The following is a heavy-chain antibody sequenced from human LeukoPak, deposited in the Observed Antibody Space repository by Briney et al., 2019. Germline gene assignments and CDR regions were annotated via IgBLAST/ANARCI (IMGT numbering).Heavy chain of an antibody. CDR3: ARRGEAAAKGGRYFDQ. J-gene: IGHJ4*02. Sequence: GGSLRLSCAASGFTFSDYYMSWIRQAPGKGLEWVSYISSSGSTIYYADSVKGRFTISRDNAKNSLYLQMNSLRAEDTAVYFCARRGEAAAKGGRYFDQWGQGTLVTVSS. CDR2: ISSSGSTI. V-gene: IGHV3-11*04. D-gene: IGHD6-13*01. CDR1: GFTFSDYY.